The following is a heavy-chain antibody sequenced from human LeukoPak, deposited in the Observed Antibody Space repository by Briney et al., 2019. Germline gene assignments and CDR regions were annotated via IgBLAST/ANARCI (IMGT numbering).Heavy chain of an antibody. D-gene: IGHD6-6*01. CDR1: GGSISSYY. J-gene: IGHJ5*02. Sequence: SETLSLTCTVSGGSISSYYWSWIRQPPGKGLEWIGYIYYSGSTNYNPSLKSRVTISVDTSKNQFPLKLSSVTAADTAVYYCAREAFDSSSSPSKFDPWGQGTLVTVSS. CDR3: AREAFDSSSSPSKFDP. CDR2: IYYSGST. V-gene: IGHV4-59*01.